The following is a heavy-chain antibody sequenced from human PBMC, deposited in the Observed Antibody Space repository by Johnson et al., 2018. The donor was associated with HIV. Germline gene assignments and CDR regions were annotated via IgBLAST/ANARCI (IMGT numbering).Heavy chain of an antibody. CDR1: GFTFSSYA. J-gene: IGHJ3*02. CDR3: TKGEWDSRGYYTRVGAFDI. D-gene: IGHD3-22*01. Sequence: QMLLVESGGGVVQPGRSLRLSCAASGFTFSSYAMHWVRQAPGKGLEWVAVISYDGSNNYYGDSVKGRFTISRDNSKNTVYLQMNSLTAEDTAGYYGTKGEWDSRGYYTRVGAFDIWGQGTMVTVSS. CDR2: ISYDGSNN. V-gene: IGHV3-30*04.